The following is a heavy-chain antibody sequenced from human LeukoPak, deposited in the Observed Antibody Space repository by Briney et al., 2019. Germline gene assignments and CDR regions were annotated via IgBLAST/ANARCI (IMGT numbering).Heavy chain of an antibody. J-gene: IGHJ4*02. Sequence: SETLSLTCTVSGGSISSGGYYWSWIRQHPGKGLEWIGYIYYSGSTYYNPSLKSRVTISVDTSKNQFSLKLSSVTAADTAVYYCASQGYSYGPADYWGQGTLVTVSS. D-gene: IGHD5-18*01. V-gene: IGHV4-31*03. CDR3: ASQGYSYGPADY. CDR2: IYYSGST. CDR1: GGSISSGGYY.